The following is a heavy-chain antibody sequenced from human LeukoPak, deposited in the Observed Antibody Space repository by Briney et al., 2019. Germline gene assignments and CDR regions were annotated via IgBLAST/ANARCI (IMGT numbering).Heavy chain of an antibody. CDR3: AREFGGFDV. V-gene: IGHV3-30-3*01. CDR2: ISNDGSKT. Sequence: HGARXXXGKVLEGVAVISNDGSKTYHAASVKGRFTISRDNSKNTLYLQMNSLRPEDTAVYYCAREFGGFDVWGQGTSVIVSS. D-gene: IGHD3-10*01. J-gene: IGHJ3*01.